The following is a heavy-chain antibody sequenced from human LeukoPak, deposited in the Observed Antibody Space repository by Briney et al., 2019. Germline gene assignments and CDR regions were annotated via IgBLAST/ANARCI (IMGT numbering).Heavy chain of an antibody. J-gene: IGHJ1*01. CDR2: ISGGGTTT. V-gene: IGHV3-23*01. CDR3: ARDLDDYNGLPPFFQH. D-gene: IGHD5-24*01. CDR1: GFTFSSYA. Sequence: GGSLRLSCAASGFTFSSYAMSWVRQAPGKGLEWVSTISGGGTTTYSADSEKGRFTISRDNSKNALYLQMNSLRAEDTAVYYCARDLDDYNGLPPFFQHWGQGTLVTVSS.